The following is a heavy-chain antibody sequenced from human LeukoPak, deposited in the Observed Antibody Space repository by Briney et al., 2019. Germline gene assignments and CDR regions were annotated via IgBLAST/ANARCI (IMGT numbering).Heavy chain of an antibody. Sequence: GGSLRLSCAASGFTFANYAMSWVRQAPGKGLEWVSAISGSGTITYYADSVKGRFTISRDTSKNTLYLQLNSLRAEDTAVYYCAKDWEYDLDAFDIWGQGTIVTVSS. CDR1: GFTFANYA. V-gene: IGHV3-23*01. CDR2: ISGSGTIT. J-gene: IGHJ3*02. D-gene: IGHD1-1*01. CDR3: AKDWEYDLDAFDI.